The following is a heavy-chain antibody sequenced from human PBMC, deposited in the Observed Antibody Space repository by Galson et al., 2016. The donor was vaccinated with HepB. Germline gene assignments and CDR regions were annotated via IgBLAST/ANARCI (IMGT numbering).Heavy chain of an antibody. CDR3: ARDPDTSSKVDH. D-gene: IGHD2-2*01. CDR1: GFSFSTYA. Sequence: SLRLSCAASGFSFSTYAVHWVRQAPGKGLEWVAVISYDGNKKYYADSVKGRFTISRDNSKKTLYLQMNSLRVEDTAVYYCARDPDTSSKVDHWGQGVLVTVSS. V-gene: IGHV3-30*04. CDR2: ISYDGNKK. J-gene: IGHJ4*02.